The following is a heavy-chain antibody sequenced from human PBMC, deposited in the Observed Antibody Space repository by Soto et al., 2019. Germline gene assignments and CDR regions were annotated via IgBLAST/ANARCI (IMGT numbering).Heavy chain of an antibody. CDR1: GFSLSSTRMA. V-gene: IGHV2-5*02. J-gene: IGHJ4*02. D-gene: IGHD6-19*01. Sequence: QITLKESGPTLVKPTQTLTLTCTFSGFSLSSTRMAVGWIRQPPGKALEWLALIYWDDDKRYSPFLKSRLTINKDTSQNQVVLTMSNMDPVDTARYYCAHIVVAGLGYYFDYWGQGTLVTVSS. CDR2: IYWDDDK. CDR3: AHIVVAGLGYYFDY.